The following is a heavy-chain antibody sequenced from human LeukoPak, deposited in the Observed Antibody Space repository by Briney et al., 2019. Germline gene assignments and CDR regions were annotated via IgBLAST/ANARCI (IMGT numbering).Heavy chain of an antibody. D-gene: IGHD6-19*01. J-gene: IGHJ4*02. CDR1: GGSISSYY. Sequence: SETLSLTCTVSGGSISSYYWSWIRQPPGKGLEGIGDIYYSGSTNYNPSLKSRVTISVDTSKNQFSLKLSSVTAADTAVYYCARESSGWYLNWGQGTLVTVSS. CDR2: IYYSGST. V-gene: IGHV4-59*01. CDR3: ARESSGWYLN.